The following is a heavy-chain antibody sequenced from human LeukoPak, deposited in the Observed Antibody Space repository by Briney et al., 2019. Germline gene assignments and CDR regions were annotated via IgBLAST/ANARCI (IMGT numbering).Heavy chain of an antibody. CDR2: IKQDGSEK. V-gene: IGHV3-7*01. Sequence: GGSLRLSCAASGFTFSSYWMSWVRQAPGKGLEWVANIKQDGSEKYYVDSVKGRLTISRDNAKNSLYLQMNSLRAEDTAVYYCARGVHIALTAGSFDYWGQGTLVTVSA. CDR3: ARGVHIALTAGSFDY. CDR1: GFTFSSYW. J-gene: IGHJ4*02. D-gene: IGHD5-12*01.